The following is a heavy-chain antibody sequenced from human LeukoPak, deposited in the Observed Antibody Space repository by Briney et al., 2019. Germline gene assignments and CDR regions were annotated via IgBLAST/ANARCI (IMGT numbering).Heavy chain of an antibody. CDR1: GFTLSSYW. V-gene: IGHV3-74*01. CDR3: VRCRASGDSSSRYAY. Sequence: GGSLRLSCAASGFTLSSYWMHWVRHVPGKGLVWVSRINPDGSTTTYADSVKGRFTISRDNAKNTLYLQMDSLRAEDSAVYYCVRCRASGDSSSRYAYWGQGALVTVSS. D-gene: IGHD6-13*01. J-gene: IGHJ4*02. CDR2: INPDGSTT.